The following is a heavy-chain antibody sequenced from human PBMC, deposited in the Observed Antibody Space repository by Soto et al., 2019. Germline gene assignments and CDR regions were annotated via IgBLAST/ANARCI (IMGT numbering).Heavy chain of an antibody. CDR1: GGSFSGYY. V-gene: IGHV4-34*01. D-gene: IGHD6-13*01. CDR2: INHSGST. J-gene: IGHJ5*02. CDR3: ARGVAAAGRGWFDP. Sequence: QVQLQQWGAGLLKPSETLSLTCAVYGGSFSGYYWSWIRQPPGKGLEWIGEINHSGSTNYNPSLKSRGTISVDTSKNQFSLKLSSVTAADTAVYYCARGVAAAGRGWFDPWGQGTLVTVSS.